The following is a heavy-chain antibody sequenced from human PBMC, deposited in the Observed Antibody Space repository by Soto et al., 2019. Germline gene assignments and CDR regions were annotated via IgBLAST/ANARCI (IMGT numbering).Heavy chain of an antibody. J-gene: IGHJ4*02. D-gene: IGHD4-4*01. V-gene: IGHV4-30-4*01. CDR1: GDSISSGAYY. CDR3: ARADDYTYRFDY. CDR2: VSYSEGT. Sequence: PSETLSLTCTVSGDSISSGAYYWSWIRQPPGKGLEWIGSVSYSEGTYYNPPLKSRVTISLDTSKNQFSLNLSSVTSADTAVYYCARADDYTYRFDYWGQGTLVTVSS.